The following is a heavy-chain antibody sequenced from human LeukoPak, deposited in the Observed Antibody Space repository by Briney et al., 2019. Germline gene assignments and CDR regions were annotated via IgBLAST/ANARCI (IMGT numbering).Heavy chain of an antibody. CDR1: GFTFSSYW. V-gene: IGHV3-7*03. D-gene: IGHD1-26*01. CDR2: IKQDGSEK. Sequence: GGSLRLSCAASGFTFSSYWMSWVRQAPGKGLEWVANIKQDGSEKYYVDSVKGRFTISRDNAKNSLYLQMNSLRAEDTAVYYCAKDSGSYTLRFDYWGQGTLVTVSS. J-gene: IGHJ4*02. CDR3: AKDSGSYTLRFDY.